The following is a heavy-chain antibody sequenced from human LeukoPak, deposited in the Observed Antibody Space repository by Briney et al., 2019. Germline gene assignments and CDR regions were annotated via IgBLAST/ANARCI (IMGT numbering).Heavy chain of an antibody. J-gene: IGHJ4*02. CDR1: GFTFSGYS. CDR3: ARDRAADIVVVPASDY. Sequence: GGSLRLSCAASGFTFSGYSMNWVRQAPGKGLEWVSSISSSSSYMYYADSVKGRFTISRDNAKNSLYLQMNSLRAEDTAVYYYARDRAADIVVVPASDYWGQGTLVTVSS. CDR2: ISSSSSYM. V-gene: IGHV3-21*01. D-gene: IGHD2-2*01.